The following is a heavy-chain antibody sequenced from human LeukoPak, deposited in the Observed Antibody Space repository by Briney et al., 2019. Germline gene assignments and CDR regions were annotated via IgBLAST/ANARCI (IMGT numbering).Heavy chain of an antibody. CDR3: ARDRGNSAYGAWFDS. V-gene: IGHV3-20*04. D-gene: IGHD5-12*01. Sequence: GGSLRLSCAASGFTFDDYGMSWVRQAPGKGLEWVSGINWNGGSTGYADSVKGRFTISRDNAKNSLFLQMNSLRAEDTGIYFCARDRGNSAYGAWFDSWGQGALVTVSS. J-gene: IGHJ5*01. CDR1: GFTFDDYG. CDR2: INWNGGST.